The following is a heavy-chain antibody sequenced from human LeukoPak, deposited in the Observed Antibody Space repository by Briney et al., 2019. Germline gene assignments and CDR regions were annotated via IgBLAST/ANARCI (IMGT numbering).Heavy chain of an antibody. CDR2: IRYDGSNT. CDR3: ARGPMGRRGYSYALYYFDY. CDR1: GFSFSDYD. Sequence: GGSLRLSCAASGFSFSDYDIHWVRLAPGKGLEWVTFIRYDGSNTYAESVKGRFTISRDNSKNTLYLQMGSLRAEDMAVYYCARGPMGRRGYSYALYYFDYWGQGTLVTVSS. D-gene: IGHD5-18*01. J-gene: IGHJ4*02. V-gene: IGHV3-30*02.